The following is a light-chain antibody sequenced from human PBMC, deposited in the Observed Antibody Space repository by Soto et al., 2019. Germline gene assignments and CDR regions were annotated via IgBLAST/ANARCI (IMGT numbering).Light chain of an antibody. CDR1: QSISSY. CDR2: AAS. J-gene: IGKJ1*01. V-gene: IGKV1-39*01. Sequence: DIQMTQSPSSLSASVGDRVTISCRASQSISSYLNWYQQKPGKAPKLLIYAASSLQSGVPSMFSGRGSGTDFTLTISSLQPEDFATYYCQQSYSTPWTFGPGTKVDIK. CDR3: QQSYSTPWT.